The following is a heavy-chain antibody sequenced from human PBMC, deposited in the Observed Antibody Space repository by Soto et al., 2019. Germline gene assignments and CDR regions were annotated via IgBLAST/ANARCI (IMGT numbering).Heavy chain of an antibody. CDR1: GGTFSSYT. V-gene: IGHV1-69*02. CDR3: ARGSEYSYGGDDY. Sequence: QVQLVQSGAEVKKPGSSVKVSCKASGGTFSSYTISWVRQAPGQGLEWMGRIIPILGIANYAQKFQGRVTITEDKSTSTAYMELSSLRSEDTAVYYCARGSEYSYGGDDYWGQGTLVTVSS. CDR2: IIPILGIA. J-gene: IGHJ4*02. D-gene: IGHD5-18*01.